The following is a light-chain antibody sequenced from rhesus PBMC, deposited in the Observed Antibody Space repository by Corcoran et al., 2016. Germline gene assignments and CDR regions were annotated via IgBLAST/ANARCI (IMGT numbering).Light chain of an antibody. CDR3: QHDYGTPLT. CDR1: ENVNNF. J-gene: IGKJ4*01. V-gene: IGKV1-74*01. CDR2: KAS. Sequence: DIQMTQSPSSLSASVGDRVTITCRASENVNNFLNWYQQKTGKAPKLLIYKASTLPSGVPSRFSGSGSGTDYPLPISSLKPEDVAAYYCQHDYGTPLTFGGGTKVELK.